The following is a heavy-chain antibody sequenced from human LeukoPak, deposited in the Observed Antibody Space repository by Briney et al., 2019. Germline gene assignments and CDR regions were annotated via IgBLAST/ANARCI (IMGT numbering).Heavy chain of an antibody. CDR3: ARRDPNYDLAWFDP. J-gene: IGHJ5*02. CDR2: IYYSGST. D-gene: IGHD3-3*01. CDR1: GGSISNYY. Sequence: PSETLSLTCTVSGGSISNYYWSWIRQPPGKGLEWIGYIYYSGSTNYNPSLKSRVTISVDTSKNQFSLKLSSVTAADTAVYYYARRDPNYDLAWFDPWGQGTLVTVSS. V-gene: IGHV4-59*08.